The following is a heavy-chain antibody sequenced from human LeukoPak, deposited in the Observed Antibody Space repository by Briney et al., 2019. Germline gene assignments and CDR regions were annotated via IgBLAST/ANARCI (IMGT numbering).Heavy chain of an antibody. CDR3: TTGTRASSYGYLPS. Sequence: GGSLRLSCAASGFTFTNAWMSWVRHTPGKGLEWIGRIKSKTDGGTTDSAAPVKGRLTISRDDSQTPLYLQMNSLKTEDTAVYYCTTGTRASSYGYLPSWGQGTLVTVSS. CDR1: GFTFTNAW. CDR2: IKSKTDGGTT. V-gene: IGHV3-15*01. D-gene: IGHD5-18*01. J-gene: IGHJ5*02.